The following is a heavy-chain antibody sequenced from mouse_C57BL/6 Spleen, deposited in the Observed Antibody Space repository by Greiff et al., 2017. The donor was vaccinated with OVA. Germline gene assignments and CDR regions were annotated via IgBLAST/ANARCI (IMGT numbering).Heavy chain of an antibody. V-gene: IGHV6-3*01. CDR2: IRLKSDNYAT. Sequence: EVKLLESGGGLVQPGGSMKLSCVASGFTFSNYWMNWVRQSPEKGLEWVAQIRLKSDNYATHYAESVKGRFTISRDDSKSSVYLQMNNLRAEDTGIYYCTYYYGSSTYYFDYWGQGTTLTVSS. D-gene: IGHD1-1*01. CDR3: TYYYGSSTYYFDY. CDR1: GFTFSNYW. J-gene: IGHJ2*01.